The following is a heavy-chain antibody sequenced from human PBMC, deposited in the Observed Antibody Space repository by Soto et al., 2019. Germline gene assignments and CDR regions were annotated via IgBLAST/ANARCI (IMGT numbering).Heavy chain of an antibody. V-gene: IGHV1-2*02. CDR1: GYTFTGYY. D-gene: IGHD3-9*01. Sequence: DASVKVSCKASGYTFTGYYMHWVRQAPGQGLEWMGWINPNSGGTNYAQKFQGRVTMTRDTSISTAYMELSRLRSDDTAVYYCARVPRYDISTGYSYYYYGMGVWGQGSTVTVSS. CDR2: INPNSGGT. J-gene: IGHJ6*02. CDR3: ARVPRYDISTGYSYYYYGMGV.